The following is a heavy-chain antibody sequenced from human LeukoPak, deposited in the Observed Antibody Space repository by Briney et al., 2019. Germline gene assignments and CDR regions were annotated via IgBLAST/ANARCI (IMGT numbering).Heavy chain of an antibody. CDR2: INPSSGGT. D-gene: IGHD6-19*01. V-gene: IGHV1-2*02. CDR1: GYTFTDSY. J-gene: IGHJ4*02. CDR3: ANMAGGWKYYFDY. Sequence: ASVKVSCKASGYTFTDSYIHWVRQAPGQGLEWMGWINPSSGGTNSAQKFQGSVTMTRDTSISTAYMELSSLRSDDTAVYYCANMAGGWKYYFDYWGQGTQVTVSS.